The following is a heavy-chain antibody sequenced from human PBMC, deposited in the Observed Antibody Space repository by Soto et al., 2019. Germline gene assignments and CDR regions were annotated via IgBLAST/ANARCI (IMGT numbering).Heavy chain of an antibody. CDR3: ARDKRDLRFLEWSYYFDY. CDR2: ISYDGSNK. CDR1: GFTFSSCA. J-gene: IGHJ4*02. Sequence: QVQLVESGGGVVQPGRSLRLSCAASGFTFSSCAMHWVRQAPGKGLEWVALISYDGSNKYYADSVKGRFTSSRDNSINTXXLQMNSLRAEDTAVYYCARDKRDLRFLEWSYYFDYWGQGTLVTVSS. V-gene: IGHV3-30-3*01. D-gene: IGHD3-3*01.